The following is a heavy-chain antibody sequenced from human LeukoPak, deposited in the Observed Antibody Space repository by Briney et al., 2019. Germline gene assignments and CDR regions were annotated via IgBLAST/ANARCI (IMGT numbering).Heavy chain of an antibody. D-gene: IGHD3-22*01. CDR3: ARFRMNYYDSSGYYYDAFDI. CDR2: INHSGST. CDR1: GGSFSGYY. V-gene: IGHV4-34*01. J-gene: IGHJ3*02. Sequence: SETLSLTCVVYGGSFSGYYWSWIRQPPGKGLEWSGEINHSGSTNYNPSLKSRVTISVDTSKNQFSLKLSSVTAADTAVYYCARFRMNYYDSSGYYYDAFDIWSQGTMATVSS.